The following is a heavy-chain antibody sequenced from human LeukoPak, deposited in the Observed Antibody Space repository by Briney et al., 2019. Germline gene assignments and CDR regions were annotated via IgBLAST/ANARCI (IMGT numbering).Heavy chain of an antibody. Sequence: SETLSLTCTVSGGSISDNYWSWIRQPPGKGLEWIGYAYYSGHTNYNSSLKSRVTMSLDTSKSQFSLRPSSVTAADTAVYFCARQYHDFSGYFDYWGQGTLVTVSS. CDR1: GGSISDNY. D-gene: IGHD3-3*01. CDR2: AYYSGHT. J-gene: IGHJ4*02. CDR3: ARQYHDFSGYFDY. V-gene: IGHV4-59*08.